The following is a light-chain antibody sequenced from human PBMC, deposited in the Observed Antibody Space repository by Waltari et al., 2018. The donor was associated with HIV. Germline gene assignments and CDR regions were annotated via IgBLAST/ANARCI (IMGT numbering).Light chain of an antibody. CDR3: QKYSTSVT. Sequence: EIVLTQSPATLSLSPGDRATLSCRASQSVSSSLAWYQQKPGQAPRLLIYDASGRTTALTARFSGSGSGIDFTLTIRRLEPEDFEVYFWQKYSTSVTFGGGTKLDMK. CDR1: QSVSSS. CDR2: DAS. V-gene: IGKV3-11*01. J-gene: IGKJ4*01.